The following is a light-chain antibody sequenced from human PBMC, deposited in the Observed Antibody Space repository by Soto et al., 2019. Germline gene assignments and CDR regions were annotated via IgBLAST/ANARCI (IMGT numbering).Light chain of an antibody. CDR2: EVS. CDR1: SSDIGGYNY. J-gene: IGLJ2*01. Sequence: QSALTQPPSASGSPGQSVTISCTGTSSDIGGYNYVSWYQHHPGKAPQLMIYEVSKRPSGVPDRFSGSKSGNTASLTVSGLQAEDEAAYYYSSSAGSNSFEVFGGGTKVTVL. V-gene: IGLV2-8*01. CDR3: SSSAGSNSFEV.